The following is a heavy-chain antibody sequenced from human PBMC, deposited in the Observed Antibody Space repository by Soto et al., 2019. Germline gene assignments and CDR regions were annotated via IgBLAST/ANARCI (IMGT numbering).Heavy chain of an antibody. D-gene: IGHD3-10*01. J-gene: IGHJ1*01. CDR2: ISFDGSNQ. V-gene: IGHV3-30*03. CDR1: GFTFRGYG. Sequence: GGSLRLSCTASGFTFRGYGMHWVRQAPGKGLEWVAIISFDGSNQYYQDSLKGRFTISRDNSKNTLYLEMNSLRPEDTAMYYCARDGGSVSYSAENFQHWGRGNLVTVSS. CDR3: ARDGGSVSYSAENFQH.